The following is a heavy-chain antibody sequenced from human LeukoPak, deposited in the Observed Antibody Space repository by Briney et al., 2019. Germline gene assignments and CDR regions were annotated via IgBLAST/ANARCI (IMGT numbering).Heavy chain of an antibody. CDR3: ARVSSEVGATDY. D-gene: IGHD1-26*01. J-gene: IGHJ4*02. CDR1: GYTFTSYA. Sequence: ASVKVSCKASGYTFTSYAMHWVRQAPGQRLEWMGWINAGNGNTKYSQEFQGRVTMTRDTSISTAYMEVSRLRSDDTAVYYCARVSSEVGATDYWGQGTLVTVSS. CDR2: INAGNGNT. V-gene: IGHV1-3*01.